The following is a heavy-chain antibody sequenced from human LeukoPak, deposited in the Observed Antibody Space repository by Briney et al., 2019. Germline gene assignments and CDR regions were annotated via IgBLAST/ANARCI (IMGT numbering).Heavy chain of an antibody. CDR1: GFTFSSYE. CDR2: ISSSGSTI. J-gene: IGHJ4*02. CDR3: ASAPRRSTRREGFDY. V-gene: IGHV3-48*03. D-gene: IGHD2-2*01. Sequence: GGSLRLSCAASGFTFSSYEMNWVRQAPGKGLEWVSYISSSGSTIYYADSVKGRFTISRDNAKNSLYLQMNSLRAEDTAVYYCASAPRRSTRREGFDYWGQGTLVTVSS.